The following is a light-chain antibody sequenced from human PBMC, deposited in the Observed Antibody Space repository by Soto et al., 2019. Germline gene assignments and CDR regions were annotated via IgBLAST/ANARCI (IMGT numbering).Light chain of an antibody. V-gene: IGLV4-69*01. CDR3: QTWGSGSVV. Sequence: QSVLTQSPSASASLGASVKLTCTLSSGHSNYAIAWHQQQSEKGPRYLMKLNSDGSHSKGDGIPDRFSGSSSGAERYLTISSLQSEDEDDYYCQTWGSGSVVFGGGTKLTVL. J-gene: IGLJ2*01. CDR2: LNSDGSH. CDR1: SGHSNYA.